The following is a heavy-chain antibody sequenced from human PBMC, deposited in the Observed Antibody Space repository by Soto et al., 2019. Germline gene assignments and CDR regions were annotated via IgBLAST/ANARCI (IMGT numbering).Heavy chain of an antibody. J-gene: IGHJ4*02. V-gene: IGHV3-72*01. Sequence: EVQPVESGGGLVQPGGSLRLSCAASGFPFSDYYMDWVRQIPGKGLEWIGRTRNKANSYSTEYVASVRARFTISRDDSKDSMYLQMSSLETDDTAVYYCARDTGGSYDYWGQGALVIVSS. D-gene: IGHD1-26*01. CDR1: GFPFSDYY. CDR2: TRNKANSYST. CDR3: ARDTGGSYDY.